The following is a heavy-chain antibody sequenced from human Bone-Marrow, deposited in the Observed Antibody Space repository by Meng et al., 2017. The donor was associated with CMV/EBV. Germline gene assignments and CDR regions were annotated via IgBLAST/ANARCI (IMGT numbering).Heavy chain of an antibody. J-gene: IGHJ4*02. CDR1: GFTFSSYS. CDR3: ARGMYPLGYCSSTSCLGYFDY. D-gene: IGHD2-2*01. Sequence: GGSLRLSCAASGFTFSSYSMNWVRQAPGKGLEWVSSISSSSSYIYYADSVKGRFTISRDNAKNSLYLQMNSLRAEDTAVYYCARGMYPLGYCSSTSCLGYFDYWGQGTLVTVSS. CDR2: ISSSSSYI. V-gene: IGHV3-21*01.